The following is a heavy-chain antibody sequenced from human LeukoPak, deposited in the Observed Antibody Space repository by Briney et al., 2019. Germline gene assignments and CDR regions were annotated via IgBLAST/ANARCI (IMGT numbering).Heavy chain of an antibody. D-gene: IGHD3-3*01. Sequence: GGSPRLSCAASGSTFSSYEMTWVRQAPGKGLEWVSYISSSGSTIYYADSVKGRFTISRDNAKNSLYLQMNSLRAEDTAVYYCARDLWDFWSGFDYWGQGTLVTVSS. J-gene: IGHJ4*02. CDR2: ISSSGSTI. CDR3: ARDLWDFWSGFDY. CDR1: GSTFSSYE. V-gene: IGHV3-48*03.